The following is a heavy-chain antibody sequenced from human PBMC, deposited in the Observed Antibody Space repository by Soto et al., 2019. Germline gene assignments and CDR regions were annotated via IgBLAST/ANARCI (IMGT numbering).Heavy chain of an antibody. CDR3: ARAGSPFDSDSSGYWGFDH. D-gene: IGHD3-22*01. CDR1: GFAVSNNY. Sequence: GGSLRLSCVASGFAVSNNYMNWVRQSPGKGLEWVSVVYSGGTTYYADSVRGRFTVSRDDSKNTLFLQMSGLRAEDTAVYYCARAGSPFDSDSSGYWGFDHWGQGTLVTVSS. J-gene: IGHJ4*02. CDR2: VYSGGTT. V-gene: IGHV3-53*01.